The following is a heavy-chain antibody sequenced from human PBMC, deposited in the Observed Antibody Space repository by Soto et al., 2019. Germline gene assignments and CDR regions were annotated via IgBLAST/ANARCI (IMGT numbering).Heavy chain of an antibody. CDR3: ARLGDYGSGSY. J-gene: IGHJ4*02. Sequence: EVHLVESGGDLVQPGGSLRLSCAASGFSFSSFSMNWVRQAPGKGLEWVSYISGGGTTTYYADSVKGRFTISRDDAKNSLLLQMNSLQAEDTAVYYCARLGDYGSGSYWGQGTLVTVSS. CDR2: ISGGGTTT. D-gene: IGHD3-10*01. CDR1: GFSFSSFS. V-gene: IGHV3-48*04.